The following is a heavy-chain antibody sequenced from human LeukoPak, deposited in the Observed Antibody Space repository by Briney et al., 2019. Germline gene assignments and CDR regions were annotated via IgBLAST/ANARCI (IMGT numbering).Heavy chain of an antibody. D-gene: IGHD2-2*01. CDR2: IIPIFGTA. CDR3: AREPPIGVVVPAGARAGDY. Sequence: GASVKVSCKASGGTFSSYAISWVRQAPGQGLEWMGGIIPIFGTANYAQKFQGRVTITADESTSTAYMELSSLRSEDTAVYYCAREPPIGVVVPAGARAGDYWGQGTLVTVSS. V-gene: IGHV1-69*13. J-gene: IGHJ4*02. CDR1: GGTFSSYA.